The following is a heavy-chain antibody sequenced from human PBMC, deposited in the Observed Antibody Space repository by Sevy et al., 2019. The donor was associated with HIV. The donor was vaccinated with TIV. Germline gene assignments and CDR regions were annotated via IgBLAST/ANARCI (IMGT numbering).Heavy chain of an antibody. CDR2: ISSSSSTI. D-gene: IGHD2-21*02. V-gene: IGHV3-48*02. CDR3: ARVQGVGAYCGGDCFDDAFDI. CDR1: GFTFSSYS. J-gene: IGHJ3*02. Sequence: GGSLRLSCAASGFTFSSYSMNWVRQAPGQGLEWVSYISSSSSTIYYADSVKGRFTISRDNAKNSLYLQMNSLRDEDTAVYYCARVQGVGAYCGGDCFDDAFDIWGQGTMVTVSS.